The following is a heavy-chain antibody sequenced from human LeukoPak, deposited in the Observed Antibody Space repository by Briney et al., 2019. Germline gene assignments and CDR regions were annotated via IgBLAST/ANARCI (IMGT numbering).Heavy chain of an antibody. CDR2: IRSKAYGGTT. CDR1: GLTFGDYA. D-gene: IGHD2-2*01. Sequence: GGSLRLSCTASGLTFGDYAMNWVRQAPGKGLEWLGFIRSKAYGGTTEYAASVKGRFTISRDDSKSTAYLQMDGLKTDDTAVYYCTRWITRSSLDYWGQGTLVTVSS. V-gene: IGHV3-49*04. CDR3: TRWITRSSLDY. J-gene: IGHJ4*02.